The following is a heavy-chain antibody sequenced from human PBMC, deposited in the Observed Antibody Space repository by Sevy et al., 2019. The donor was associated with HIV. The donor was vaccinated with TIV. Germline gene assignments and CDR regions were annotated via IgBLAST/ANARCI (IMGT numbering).Heavy chain of an antibody. Sequence: GGSLRLSCAASGFTFSSYGMHWVRQAPGKGLEWVAFIRYDGSNKYYADSVKGRFTISRDNSKNTLYLQMNSLRAEDTAVYYCAEAAAWSVITPNYYYYMDVWGKGTTVTVSS. V-gene: IGHV3-30*02. D-gene: IGHD3-10*01. CDR3: AEAAAWSVITPNYYYYMDV. J-gene: IGHJ6*03. CDR2: IRYDGSNK. CDR1: GFTFSSYG.